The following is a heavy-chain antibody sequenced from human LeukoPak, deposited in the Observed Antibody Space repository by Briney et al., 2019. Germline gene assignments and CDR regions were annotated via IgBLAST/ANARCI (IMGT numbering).Heavy chain of an antibody. J-gene: IGHJ4*02. D-gene: IGHD6-13*01. V-gene: IGHV4-61*01. Sequence: KPSETLSLTCTVSGGSINSFSYYWSWIRQPPGKGLEWIGYIYYSGSTNYNPSLKSRVTISVDTSKNQFSLKLSSVTAADTAVYYCARHRLDSSSWRKVGGFDYWGQGTLVTVSS. CDR2: IYYSGST. CDR3: ARHRLDSSSWRKVGGFDY. CDR1: GGSINSFSYY.